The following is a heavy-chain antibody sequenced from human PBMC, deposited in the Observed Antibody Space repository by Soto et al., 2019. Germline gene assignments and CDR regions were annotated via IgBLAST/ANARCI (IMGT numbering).Heavy chain of an antibody. V-gene: IGHV3-23*01. CDR2: ISGSGGST. J-gene: IGHJ4*02. CDR3: AKDIESGYVGGSDY. CDR1: GFTFSSYA. D-gene: IGHD5-12*01. Sequence: GGSLRLSCAASGFTFSSYAMSWVRQAPGKGLEWVSAISGSGGSTYYADSVKGRFTISRDNSKNTLYLQMNSLRAEDTAVYYCAKDIESGYVGGSDYWGQGTLVTVSS.